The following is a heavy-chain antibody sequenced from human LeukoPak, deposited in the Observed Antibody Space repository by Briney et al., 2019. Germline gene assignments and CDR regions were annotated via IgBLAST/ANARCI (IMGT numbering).Heavy chain of an antibody. D-gene: IGHD5-18*01. J-gene: IGHJ4*02. CDR3: AKEYTAMVRAYFDY. CDR2: IWYDGSKK. CDR1: GFTLSSYG. Sequence: GGSLRLSCAASGFTLSSYGMHWVRQAPGKGLEWVAVIWYDGSKKYYADSVKGRFTISRDNSKNTLYMQMISLRAEDKAVYYCAKEYTAMVRAYFDYWGQGTLVTVSS. V-gene: IGHV3-33*06.